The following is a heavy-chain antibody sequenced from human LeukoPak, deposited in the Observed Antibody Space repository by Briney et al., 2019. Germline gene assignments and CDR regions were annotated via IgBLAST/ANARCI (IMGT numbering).Heavy chain of an antibody. CDR2: IWYDGSNK. CDR1: GFTFSSYG. D-gene: IGHD1-7*01. V-gene: IGHV3-33*08. CDR3: ARDKAGTNYYMDV. Sequence: GGSLRLSCTVSGFTFSSYGMHWVRQAPGKGLEWVAVIWYDGSNKYYADSVKGRFTISRDNSKNTLYLQMNSLRAEDTAVYYCARDKAGTNYYMDVWGKGTTVTVSS. J-gene: IGHJ6*03.